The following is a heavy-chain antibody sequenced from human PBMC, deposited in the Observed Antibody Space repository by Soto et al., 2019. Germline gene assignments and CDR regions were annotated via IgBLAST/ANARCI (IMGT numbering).Heavy chain of an antibody. CDR1: GYTLTELS. CDR2: FDPEDGET. CDR3: ATHVLRFLEWFRVGDYYGMDV. V-gene: IGHV1-24*01. J-gene: IGHJ6*02. D-gene: IGHD3-3*01. Sequence: GASVKVSCKVSGYTLTELSMHWVRQAPGKGLEWMGGFDPEDGETIYAQKFQGRVTMTEDTSTDTAYMELSSLRSEDTAVYYCATHVLRFLEWFRVGDYYGMDVWGQGTTVTVSS.